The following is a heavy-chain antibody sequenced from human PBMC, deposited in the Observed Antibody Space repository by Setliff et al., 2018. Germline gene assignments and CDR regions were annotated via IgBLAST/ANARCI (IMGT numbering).Heavy chain of an antibody. Sequence: SETLSLTCTVSGGSISSYYWSWIRQPAGKGLEWIGHIYIGGSANYNPSPKSRVTMSIDTSKNQFSLKLNSVTAADMAVYYCAREQWLDPPGYYYMDVWAKGTTVTVSS. CDR3: AREQWLDPPGYYYMDV. J-gene: IGHJ6*03. D-gene: IGHD6-19*01. CDR2: IYIGGSA. CDR1: GGSISSYY. V-gene: IGHV4-4*07.